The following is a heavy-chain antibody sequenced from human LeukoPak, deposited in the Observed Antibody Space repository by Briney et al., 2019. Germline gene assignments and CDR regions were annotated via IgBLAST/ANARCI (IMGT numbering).Heavy chain of an antibody. CDR3: ARDLLVRGVIGP. CDR2: ISAYNGNT. V-gene: IGHV1-18*01. Sequence: ASVKVSCKASGYTFTSYDINWVRQAPGQGLEWMGWISAYNGNTNYAQKLQGRVTMTTDTSTSTAYMELRSLRSDDTAVYYCARDLLVRGVIGPWGQGTLVTVSS. J-gene: IGHJ5*02. CDR1: GYTFTSYD. D-gene: IGHD3-10*01.